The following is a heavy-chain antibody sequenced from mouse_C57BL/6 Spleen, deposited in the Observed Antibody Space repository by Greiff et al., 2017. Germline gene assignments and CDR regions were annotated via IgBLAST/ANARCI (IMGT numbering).Heavy chain of an antibody. CDR2: ISYDGSN. CDR3: ARDYCDYPWFAY. V-gene: IGHV3-6*01. D-gene: IGHD2-4*01. Sequence: EVQLVESGPGLVKPSQSLSLTCSVTGYSITSGYYWNWIRQFPGNKLEWMAYISYDGSNNYNPSLKNRISITRDTSNNQFFLKLNSVTTEDSATYYCARDYCDYPWFAYWGQGTLVTVSA. J-gene: IGHJ3*01. CDR1: GYSITSGYY.